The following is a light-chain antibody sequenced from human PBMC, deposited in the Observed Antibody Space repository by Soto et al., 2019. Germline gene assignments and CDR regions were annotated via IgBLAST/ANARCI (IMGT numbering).Light chain of an antibody. CDR1: SSDVGAYNS. CDR3: SSYTASDTLI. J-gene: IGLJ7*01. Sequence: QAVVTQPASVSGSVGQSITISCTGTSSDVGAYNSVSWYQQYPGKAPKFIIYEVSNRPSGVSNRFSGSKSGNTASLTISGLQAEDEADYFCSSYTASDTLIFGGGTQLTVL. CDR2: EVS. V-gene: IGLV2-14*01.